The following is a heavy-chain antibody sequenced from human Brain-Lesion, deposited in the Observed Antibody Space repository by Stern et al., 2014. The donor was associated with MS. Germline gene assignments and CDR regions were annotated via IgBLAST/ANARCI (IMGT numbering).Heavy chain of an antibody. V-gene: IGHV4-61*02. J-gene: IGHJ6*02. CDR3: ARGRVVPGFQYYATDV. Sequence: QVQLQESGPGLVKPSQTLSLSCTVSGGSISSGGYYWSWIRQPAGKGLEWIGRIFNSGSTSHNPPLRVRVTIPIDTSKNHSSLRLNSRTAADTAVYYCARGRVVPGFQYYATDVWGQGTTVIVSS. CDR2: IFNSGST. CDR1: GGSISSGGYY. D-gene: IGHD2-2*01.